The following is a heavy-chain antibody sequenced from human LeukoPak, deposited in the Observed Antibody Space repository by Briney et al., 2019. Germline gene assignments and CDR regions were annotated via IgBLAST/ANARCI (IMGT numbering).Heavy chain of an antibody. J-gene: IGHJ5*02. D-gene: IGHD6-13*01. CDR2: ISSSSSYT. CDR3: ARDEGSWYNWFDP. CDR1: GFTFSDYY. V-gene: IGHV3-11*06. Sequence: GGALRLSCAASGFTFSDYYMSWIRQAPGKGLEWVSYISSSSSYTNYADSVKGRFTISRDNAKNSLYLQMNSLRAEDTAVYYCARDEGSWYNWFDPWGQGTLVTVSS.